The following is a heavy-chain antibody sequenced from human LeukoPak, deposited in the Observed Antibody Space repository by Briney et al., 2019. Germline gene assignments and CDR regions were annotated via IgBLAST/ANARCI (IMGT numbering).Heavy chain of an antibody. V-gene: IGHV4-39*01. D-gene: IGHD6-13*01. CDR1: DGSISSSGYY. J-gene: IGHJ6*03. Sequence: SETLSLTCTVSDGSISSSGYYWSWIRQPPGKGLEWIGEINHSGSTNYNPSLKSRVTISVDTSKNQFSLKLSSVTAADTAVYYCARQGIAAAGKDYYMDVWGKGTTVTVSS. CDR2: INHSGST. CDR3: ARQGIAAAGKDYYMDV.